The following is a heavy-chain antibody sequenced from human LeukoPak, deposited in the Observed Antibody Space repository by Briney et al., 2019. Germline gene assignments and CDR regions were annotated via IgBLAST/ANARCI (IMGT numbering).Heavy chain of an antibody. Sequence: SQTLSLTCAISGDSVSSNNAAWNWIRQSPSRGLEWLGRTYYRSKWYSDYAVSVKSRIAINPDTSKNQFSLRLNSVTPEDTAVYFCAREIPAENWFDPWAREPWSPSPQ. D-gene: IGHD6-13*01. CDR1: GDSVSSNNAA. CDR2: TYYRSKWYS. J-gene: IGHJ5*02. V-gene: IGHV6-1*01. CDR3: AREIPAENWFDP.